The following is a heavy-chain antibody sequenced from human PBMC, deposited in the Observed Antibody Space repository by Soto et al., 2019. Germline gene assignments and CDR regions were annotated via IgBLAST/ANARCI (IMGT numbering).Heavy chain of an antibody. CDR1: GFTFSSYS. Sequence: EVQLVESGGGLVKPGGSLRLSCAASGFTFSSYSMNWVRQAPGKGLEWVSSISSSSSYIYYADSVKGRFTISRDNAKNSLYLQMNSLRAEDTAVYYCAREGVGYGDYKAYFFDYWGQGTLVTVSS. CDR3: AREGVGYGDYKAYFFDY. V-gene: IGHV3-21*01. J-gene: IGHJ4*02. D-gene: IGHD4-17*01. CDR2: ISSSSSYI.